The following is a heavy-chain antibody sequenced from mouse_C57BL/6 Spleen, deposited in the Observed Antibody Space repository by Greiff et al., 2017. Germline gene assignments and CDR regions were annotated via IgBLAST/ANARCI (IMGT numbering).Heavy chain of an antibody. CDR1: GYTFTDYY. V-gene: IGHV1-26*01. CDR2: INPNNGGT. CDR3: TSEGYSNPWFAY. Sequence: EVQLQQSGPELVKPGASVKISCKASGYTFTDYYMNWVKQSHGKSLEWIGDINPNNGGTSYNQKFKGKATLTVDTSSSTAYMELRSLTYEDSAVYYCTSEGYSNPWFAYWGQGTLVTVSA. D-gene: IGHD2-5*01. J-gene: IGHJ3*01.